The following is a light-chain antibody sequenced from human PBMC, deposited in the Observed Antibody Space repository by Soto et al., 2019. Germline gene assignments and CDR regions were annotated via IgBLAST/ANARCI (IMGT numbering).Light chain of an antibody. V-gene: IGKV3-15*01. CDR1: QSVSSN. CDR3: QQYNNWPQT. J-gene: IGKJ1*01. CDR2: GAS. Sequence: EIVMTQPPATLSVSPGERATLSCRASQSVSSNLAWYQQKPGQAPRLLIYGASPRATGIPARFSGSGSGTEFTLTISSLQSEDFAVYYCQQYNNWPQTFGQGTKVDIK.